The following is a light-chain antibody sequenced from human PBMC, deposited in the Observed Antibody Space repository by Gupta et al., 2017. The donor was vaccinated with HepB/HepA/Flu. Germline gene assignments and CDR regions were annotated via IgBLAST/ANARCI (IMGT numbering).Light chain of an antibody. CDR2: RAT. J-gene: IGKJ1*01. CDR1: GGVGDW. V-gene: IGKV1-5*03. CDR3: QQYKAAPWT. Sequence: DIQMSQSPSTLSASVGDRVTITCRASGGVGDWVAWYQQKPGNAPKLLIYRATTLEIGVPSRFSGSRSGTEFTLTISSLQPDDFVIYYCQQYKAAPWTFGLGTKVEFK.